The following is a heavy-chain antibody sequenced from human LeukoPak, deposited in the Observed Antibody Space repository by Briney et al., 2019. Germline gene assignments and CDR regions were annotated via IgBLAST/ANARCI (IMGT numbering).Heavy chain of an antibody. V-gene: IGHV1-24*01. CDR3: ATDSDSSGYFSSGY. CDR1: GYTLTELS. CDR2: FDPEDGET. Sequence: GASVKVSCKVSGYTLTELSMHWVRQAPGKGLEWMGGFDPEDGETIYAQKFQGRVTMTEDTSTDTAYMELSSLRSEDTAVYYCATDSDSSGYFSSGYWGQGTLVTVSS. J-gene: IGHJ4*02. D-gene: IGHD3-22*01.